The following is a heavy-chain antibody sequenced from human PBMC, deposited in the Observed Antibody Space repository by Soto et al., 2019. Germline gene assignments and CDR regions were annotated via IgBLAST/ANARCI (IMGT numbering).Heavy chain of an antibody. J-gene: IGHJ1*01. CDR3: VRHISYIHSIGYYQSAAYFQN. CDR2: IYPGDSDT. V-gene: IGHV5-51*01. D-gene: IGHD3-22*01. Sequence: EVQLVQSGAEVKKPGESLKISCKGSGYSFTSHWIGWVRQMPGKGLEWMGIIYPGDSDTRYSPSLQGQVTISADKSFSTAYLQWGSLKASDTAMYYCVRHISYIHSIGYYQSAAYFQNWGQGTLVTVSS. CDR1: GYSFTSHW.